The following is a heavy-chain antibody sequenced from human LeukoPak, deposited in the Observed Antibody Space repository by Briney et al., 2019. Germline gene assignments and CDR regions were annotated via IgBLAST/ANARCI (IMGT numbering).Heavy chain of an antibody. CDR1: GYTFTSYY. V-gene: IGHV1-46*01. Sequence: ASVKVSCKASGYTFTSYYMHWVRQAPGQGLEWMGIINPSGGSTSYAQKFQGRVTMTRDTSTSTVYMELGSLRSEDTAVYYCARDGVVVAAIGGSWFDPWGQGTLVTVSP. CDR2: INPSGGST. D-gene: IGHD2-15*01. CDR3: ARDGVVVAAIGGSWFDP. J-gene: IGHJ5*02.